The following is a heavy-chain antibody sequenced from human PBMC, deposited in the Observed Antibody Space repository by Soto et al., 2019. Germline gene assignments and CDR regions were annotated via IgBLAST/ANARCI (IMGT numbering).Heavy chain of an antibody. V-gene: IGHV3-21*01. D-gene: IGHD4-17*01. Sequence: EVQLVESGGGLVKPGGSLRLSCAASGFTFSSYSMNWVRQAPGKGLVWVSSIRNDRSYIYYAYSVKGRFTISRDNAENSRYLQMNSLRAEDTAVYYCARKGYGDYGGMDVCGQGTTVTVSS. CDR1: GFTFSSYS. CDR2: IRNDRSYI. CDR3: ARKGYGDYGGMDV. J-gene: IGHJ6*02.